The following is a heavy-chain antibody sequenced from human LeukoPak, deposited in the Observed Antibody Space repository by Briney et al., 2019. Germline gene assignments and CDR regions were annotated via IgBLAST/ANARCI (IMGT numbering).Heavy chain of an antibody. J-gene: IGHJ4*02. CDR2: INHSGST. CDR1: GGSFSGYY. CDR3: ASSLYYYEPHSIHN. V-gene: IGHV4-34*01. D-gene: IGHD3-22*01. Sequence: PSETLSFTCAVYGGSFSGYYWSWIRQPPGRGLEWIGEINHSGSTNYNPSLKSRVTISVDTSKNQFSLKLSSVTAADTAVYYCASSLYYYEPHSIHNWGQGTLVTVSS.